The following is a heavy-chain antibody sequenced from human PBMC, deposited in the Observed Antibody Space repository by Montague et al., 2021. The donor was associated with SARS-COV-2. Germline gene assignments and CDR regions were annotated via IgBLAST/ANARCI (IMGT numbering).Heavy chain of an antibody. Sequence: VKPTQTLTLTCTFSGFSLSTSGMRASWIRQPPGKALEWLARIDWDDDKFYSTSPKTRLTISKDTSKNQVVLTMTNMDPVDTATYYCARSYYDILTAYYTPFDYWGQGTLVTVSS. J-gene: IGHJ4*02. D-gene: IGHD3-9*01. CDR2: IDWDDDK. CDR1: GFSLSTSGMR. V-gene: IGHV2-70*04. CDR3: ARSYYDILTAYYTPFDY.